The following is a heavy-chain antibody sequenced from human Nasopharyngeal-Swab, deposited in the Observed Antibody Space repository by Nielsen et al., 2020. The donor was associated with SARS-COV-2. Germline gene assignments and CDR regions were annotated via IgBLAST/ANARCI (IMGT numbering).Heavy chain of an antibody. Sequence: GESLKISCAASGFTFSSYWMSWVRQAPGKGPEWVANIKQDGSEKYYVDSVKGRFTISRDNAKNSLYLQMNSLRAEDTAVYYCARAGYDILTGYDSPFDYWGQGTLVTVSS. CDR1: GFTFSSYW. CDR3: ARAGYDILTGYDSPFDY. D-gene: IGHD3-9*01. J-gene: IGHJ4*02. CDR2: IKQDGSEK. V-gene: IGHV3-7*01.